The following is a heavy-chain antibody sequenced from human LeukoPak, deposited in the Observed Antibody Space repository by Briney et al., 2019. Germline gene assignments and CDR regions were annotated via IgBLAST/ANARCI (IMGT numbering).Heavy chain of an antibody. V-gene: IGHV3-33*06. CDR1: GFTFRNHG. CDR3: AKEAGTGWFDP. Sequence: GGSLRLSCAASGFTFRNHGMHWVRQAPGKGLEWAAVIYYDGSIEYYADSVKGRFTISRDNSKNTLYLQMNSLRAEDTAVYYCAKEAGTGWFDPWGQGTLVTVSS. D-gene: IGHD6-13*01. CDR2: IYYDGSIE. J-gene: IGHJ5*02.